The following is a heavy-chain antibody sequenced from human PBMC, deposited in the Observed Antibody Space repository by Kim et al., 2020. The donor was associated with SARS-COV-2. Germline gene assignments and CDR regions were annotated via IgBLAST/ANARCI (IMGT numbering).Heavy chain of an antibody. CDR3: ARGRWSRLRWLDY. CDR2: INHSGST. D-gene: IGHD5-12*01. Sequence: SETLSLTCAVYGGSFSGYYWSWIRQPPGKGLEWIGEINHSGSTNYNPSLKSRVTISVDTSKNQFSLKPSSVTAADTAVYYCARGRWSRLRWLDYWGQGTLVTVSS. J-gene: IGHJ4*02. V-gene: IGHV4-34*01. CDR1: GGSFSGYY.